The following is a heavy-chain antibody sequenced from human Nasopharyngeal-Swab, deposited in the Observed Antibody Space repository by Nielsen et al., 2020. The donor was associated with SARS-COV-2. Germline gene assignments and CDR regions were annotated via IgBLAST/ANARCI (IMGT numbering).Heavy chain of an antibody. D-gene: IGHD4-23*01. V-gene: IGHV3-30*03. CDR3: AAAPSGDYGGY. J-gene: IGHJ4*02. Sequence: GGSLRLSCAASGFTFSNYGMHWVRQAPGQGLEWVAVISYDGSNKYYADSVKGRFTISRDNSKNTVYLQMNSMRAEDTAVYYCAAAPSGDYGGYWGQGTLVTVSS. CDR1: GFTFSNYG. CDR2: ISYDGSNK.